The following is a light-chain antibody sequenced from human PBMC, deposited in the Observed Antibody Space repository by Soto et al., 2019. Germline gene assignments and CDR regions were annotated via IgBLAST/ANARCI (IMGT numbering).Light chain of an antibody. V-gene: IGLV1-40*01. CDR3: QSYDSSLSGYV. Sequence: QSVLTQPPSVSGAPGQRVTISCTGSSSNIGAGYDVHWYQQLPGTAPNLLIYGNSNRPSGVPDRFSGSKSGTSASLAITGLQAEYEADYYCQSYDSSLSGYVFGTGTKLTVL. CDR1: SSNIGAGYD. CDR2: GNS. J-gene: IGLJ1*01.